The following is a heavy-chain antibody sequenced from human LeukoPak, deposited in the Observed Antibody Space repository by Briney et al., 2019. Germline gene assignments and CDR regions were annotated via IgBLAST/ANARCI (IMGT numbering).Heavy chain of an antibody. V-gene: IGHV3-7*03. J-gene: IGHJ4*02. Sequence: PGGSLGLSCAASGFPFNAYWMTRVRQAPGKGLEWVANIRQDGDTKYYVDSVKGRFTISRDNAMNSLYLQMNSLRAEDTAIYYCARSLPYGTTWYGRSDFWGQGTLVTVSS. CDR2: IRQDGDTK. CDR3: ARSLPYGTTWYGRSDF. CDR1: GFPFNAYW. D-gene: IGHD6-13*01.